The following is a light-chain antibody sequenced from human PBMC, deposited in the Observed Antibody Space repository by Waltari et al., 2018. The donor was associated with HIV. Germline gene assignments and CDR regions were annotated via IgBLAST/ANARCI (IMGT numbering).Light chain of an antibody. CDR1: DSDFGLYTF. CDR3: ASFTGDDTLL. Sequence: SAVTQPASVSGLPGQSITISCTGGDSDFGLYTFVSWYQQHPGRVPRLILYDVDSRAPGISARFSGSRSGPTASLNISRLRAEDEADYYCASFTGDDTLLFGGGTKVTVL. V-gene: IGLV2-14*03. CDR2: DVD. J-gene: IGLJ3*02.